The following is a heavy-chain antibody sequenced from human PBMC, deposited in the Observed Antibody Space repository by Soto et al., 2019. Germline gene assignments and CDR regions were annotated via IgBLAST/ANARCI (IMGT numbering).Heavy chain of an antibody. CDR1: GFTFSSYG. CDR3: AKEEGGAVAGTVYY. D-gene: IGHD6-19*01. CDR2: ISYDGSNK. Sequence: QVQLVESGGGVVQPGRSLRLSCAASGFTFSSYGMHWVRQAPGKGLEWVAVISYDGSNKYYADSVKGRFTISRDNSKNKVYLQMNSLRAEDTAVYYCAKEEGGAVAGTVYYWGQGTLVTVSS. V-gene: IGHV3-30*18. J-gene: IGHJ4*02.